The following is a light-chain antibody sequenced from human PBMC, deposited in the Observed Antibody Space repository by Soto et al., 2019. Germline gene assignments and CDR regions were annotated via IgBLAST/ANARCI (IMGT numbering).Light chain of an antibody. V-gene: IGLV2-8*01. CDR2: DVS. CDR3: SSYAGSNNYV. Sequence: QSALTQPPSASGSPGQSVTISCTGTSSDVGGYHYVSWYQQHPGKAPKLMIYDVSKRPSGVTARFSGSKSGNTASLTVSGLQAEDEADYYCSSYAGSNNYVFGTGTKLTVL. J-gene: IGLJ1*01. CDR1: SSDVGGYHY.